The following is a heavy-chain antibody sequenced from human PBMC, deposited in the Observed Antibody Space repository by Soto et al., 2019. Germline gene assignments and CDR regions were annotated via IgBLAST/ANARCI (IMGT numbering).Heavy chain of an antibody. D-gene: IGHD6-13*01. CDR1: GYSFTSYW. J-gene: IGHJ6*02. CDR2: IYPGDSDT. V-gene: IGHV5-51*01. CDR3: ARTSAAGKYYYGMDV. Sequence: GESLKISCKGSGYSFTSYWIGWVRQMPGKGLEWMGIIYPGDSDTRYSPSFQGQATISADKSISTAYLQWSSLKASDTAMYYCARTSAAGKYYYGMDVWGQGTTVHRLL.